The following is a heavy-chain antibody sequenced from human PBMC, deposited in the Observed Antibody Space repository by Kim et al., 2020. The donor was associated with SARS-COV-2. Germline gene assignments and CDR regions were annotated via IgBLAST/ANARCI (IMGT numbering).Heavy chain of an antibody. CDR1: GFSFRSDW. CDR3: ARDGERALEF. J-gene: IGHJ4*02. D-gene: IGHD3-10*01. CDR2: INQDGSEK. V-gene: IGHV3-7*01. Sequence: GGSLRLSCAASGFSFRSDWMSWVRQTPGKGLEWMGQINQDGSEKYYMDSVKGRFTISRDNAKNSLYLQMDSLRAEDTAVYYCARDGERALEFGVRGTLV.